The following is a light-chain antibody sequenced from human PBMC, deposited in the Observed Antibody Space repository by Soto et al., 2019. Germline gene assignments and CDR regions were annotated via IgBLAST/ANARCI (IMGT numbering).Light chain of an antibody. CDR2: RAS. CDR1: QSLSGN. J-gene: IGKJ1*01. V-gene: IGKV3-15*01. Sequence: EIVMTQSPATLSVSPGERATLSCRASQSLSGNLAWYQQNPGQAPRLLIYRASTRATGVPARFSASGSGTEFTLTISSLQSEDSAVYYCHQYSNWPPWTFGPGTKVEIK. CDR3: HQYSNWPPWT.